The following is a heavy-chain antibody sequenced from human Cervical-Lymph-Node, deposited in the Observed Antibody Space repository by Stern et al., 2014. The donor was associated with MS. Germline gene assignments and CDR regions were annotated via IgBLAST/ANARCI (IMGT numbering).Heavy chain of an antibody. Sequence: QLVQSGAEVKKPGSSVKVSCKASGGTFSNYAISWVRQAPGQGLEWMGGIIPNFDSANYAQNFQGRVTITADESTSTAYMELSSLRSEDTAIYYCARARGMDAFDIWGQGTMVTVSS. J-gene: IGHJ3*02. CDR3: ARARGMDAFDI. CDR1: GGTFSNYA. V-gene: IGHV1-69*01. CDR2: IIPNFDSA.